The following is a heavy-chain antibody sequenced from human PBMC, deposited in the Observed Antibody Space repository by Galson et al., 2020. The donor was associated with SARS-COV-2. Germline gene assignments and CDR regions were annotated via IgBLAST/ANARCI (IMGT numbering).Heavy chain of an antibody. CDR1: GFPFDTYA. Sequence: GGSLRLSCAASGFPFDTYAMSWVRQAPGKGLEWVSAMTGSGDGTFYADSVRGRFTISRDNSKNTLYLQINSLRVEDTAVYYCAKDFNGVGRFDYWGQGTLVTVA. J-gene: IGHJ4*02. V-gene: IGHV3-23*01. CDR3: AKDFNGVGRFDY. CDR2: MTGSGDGT. D-gene: IGHD2-8*01.